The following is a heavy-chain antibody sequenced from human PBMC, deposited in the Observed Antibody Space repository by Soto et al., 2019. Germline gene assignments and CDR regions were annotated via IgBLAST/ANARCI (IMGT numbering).Heavy chain of an antibody. CDR1: GYTLTELS. J-gene: IGHJ4*02. D-gene: IGHD1-7*01. CDR2: FDPEGAEV. CDR3: ATVLDWNYVLEY. V-gene: IGHV1-24*01. Sequence: QVPLVQSGAEVKKPGASVKVSCKVSGYTLTELSMHWVRQAPGKGLEWMGGFDPEGAEVIYAQKFQGRVTMTEDTSTDTAYMEVTSLTSEDTAVYYCATVLDWNYVLEYWGQGTLVTVSS.